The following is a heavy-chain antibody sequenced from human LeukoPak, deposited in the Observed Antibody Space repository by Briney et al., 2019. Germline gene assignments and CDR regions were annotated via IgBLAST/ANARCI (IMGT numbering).Heavy chain of an antibody. D-gene: IGHD3-3*01. CDR1: GFTFSSYE. Sequence: GGSLRLSCAASGFTFSSYEMNWVRQAPGKGLEWVANIKQDGSEKYYVDSVKGRFTISRDNAKNSLYLQMNSLRAEDTAVYYCARELSRDFWSGYWATNYYMDVWGKGTTVTVSS. J-gene: IGHJ6*03. CDR2: IKQDGSEK. V-gene: IGHV3-7*01. CDR3: ARELSRDFWSGYWATNYYMDV.